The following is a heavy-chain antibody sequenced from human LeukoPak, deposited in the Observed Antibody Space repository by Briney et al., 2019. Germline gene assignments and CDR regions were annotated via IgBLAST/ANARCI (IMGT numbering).Heavy chain of an antibody. J-gene: IGHJ4*02. CDR1: GGSFSGCY. CDR3: ARIGYCSSTSCLEFDY. V-gene: IGHV4-34*01. CDR2: INHSGST. Sequence: PSETLSLTCAVYGGSFSGCYWSWIRQPPGKGLEWIGEINHSGSTNYNPSLKSRVTISVDTSKNQFSLKLSSVTAADTAVYYCARIGYCSSTSCLEFDYWGQGTLVTVSS. D-gene: IGHD2-2*01.